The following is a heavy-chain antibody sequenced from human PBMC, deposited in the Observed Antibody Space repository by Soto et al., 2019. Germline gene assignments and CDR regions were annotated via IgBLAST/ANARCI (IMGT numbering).Heavy chain of an antibody. CDR1: GLAFSNYA. D-gene: IGHD1-7*01. CDR2: VSGRGTES. CDR3: AKAGGTPTTDFDY. J-gene: IGHJ4*02. Sequence: EMELLESGGGLVQPGGSLRLSCAASGLAFSNYAMSWVRQAPGKGLEWVSAVSGRGTESFYADSVKGRFTISRDNSNNTLYLHMGNLRAEDTAVFYCAKAGGTPTTDFDYWGQGILVTVSS. V-gene: IGHV3-23*01.